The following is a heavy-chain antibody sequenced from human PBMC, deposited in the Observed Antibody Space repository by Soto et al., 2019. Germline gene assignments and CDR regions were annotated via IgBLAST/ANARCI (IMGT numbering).Heavy chain of an antibody. CDR2: IKQDGSEK. Sequence: GGSLRLSCAASGFTFSSYWMSWVRQAPGKGLEWVANIKQDGSEKYYVDSVKGRFTISRDNAKNSLYLQMNSLRAEDTAVYYCTRDYQDNWNYGYYYYGMDVWGQGTTVTVSS. J-gene: IGHJ6*02. CDR3: TRDYQDNWNYGYYYYGMDV. CDR1: GFTFSSYW. V-gene: IGHV3-7*01. D-gene: IGHD1-7*01.